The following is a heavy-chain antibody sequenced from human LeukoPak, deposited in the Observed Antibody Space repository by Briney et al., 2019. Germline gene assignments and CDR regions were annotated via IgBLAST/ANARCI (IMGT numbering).Heavy chain of an antibody. CDR1: GGSISSYY. Sequence: SETLSLTCTVSGGSISSYYWSWIRQPPGKGLEWIGYIYYSGSTNYNPSLKSRVTISVDTSKNQFSLKLSSVTAADTAVYYCAREPQRRYFDYWGQGTLVTVSS. V-gene: IGHV4-59*01. CDR3: AREPQRRYFDY. CDR2: IYYSGST. J-gene: IGHJ4*02. D-gene: IGHD6-25*01.